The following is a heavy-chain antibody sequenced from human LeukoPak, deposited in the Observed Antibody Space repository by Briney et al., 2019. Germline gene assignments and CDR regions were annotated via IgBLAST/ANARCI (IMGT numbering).Heavy chain of an antibody. J-gene: IGHJ4*02. D-gene: IGHD3-22*01. CDR2: IIPILGTA. V-gene: IGHV1-69*13. Sequence: TSVKVSCKTSGDTFSSYAISWVRQAPGQGLEWMGGIIPILGTANYAQEFQGRVTITADESTSTAYMELSSLRSEDTAVYFCAREANYYESSGYSTDYWGQGTLVTVSS. CDR1: GDTFSSYA. CDR3: AREANYYESSGYSTDY.